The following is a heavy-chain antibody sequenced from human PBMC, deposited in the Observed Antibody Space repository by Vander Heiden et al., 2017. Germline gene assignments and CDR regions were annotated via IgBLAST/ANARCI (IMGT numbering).Heavy chain of an antibody. CDR3: ARYYDSSGPSPGGMDV. V-gene: IGHV3-53*01. Sequence: EVQLVESGGGLIQPGGSLRLSRAASGFTVSSNFMGWVRQAPGKGLEWVSTIYRGDSTYYADSVKGRFTISRDNSKNTLYLQMNSLRAEDTAVYFCARYYDSSGPSPGGMDVWGQGTTVTVSS. CDR1: GFTVSSNF. J-gene: IGHJ6*02. CDR2: IYRGDST. D-gene: IGHD3-22*01.